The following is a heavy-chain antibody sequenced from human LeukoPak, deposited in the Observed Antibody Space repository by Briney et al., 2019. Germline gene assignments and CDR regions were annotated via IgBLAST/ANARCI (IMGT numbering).Heavy chain of an antibody. CDR2: ISYDGSNK. CDR3: ARESVAFSSGWYAGDY. Sequence: GRSLRLSCAASGFTFSSYAMHWVRQAPGKGLEGVAVISYDGSNKYYADSVKGRFTISRDNSKNTLYLQMNSLRAEDTAVYYWARESVAFSSGWYAGDYWGQGTLVTVSS. J-gene: IGHJ4*02. V-gene: IGHV3-30*04. D-gene: IGHD6-19*01. CDR1: GFTFSSYA.